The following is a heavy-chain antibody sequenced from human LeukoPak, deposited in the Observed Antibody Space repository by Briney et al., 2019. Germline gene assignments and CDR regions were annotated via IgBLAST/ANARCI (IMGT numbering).Heavy chain of an antibody. Sequence: PSETLSLTCTVSGGSISSSSYYWGCIRQPPGKGLEWIGSIYYSGSTYYNPSLKSRVTISVDTSKNQFSLKLSSVTAADTAVYYCARGLSWDILTGYPVPSFDYWGQGTLVTVSS. CDR3: ARGLSWDILTGYPVPSFDY. J-gene: IGHJ4*02. CDR1: GGSISSSSYY. D-gene: IGHD3-9*01. V-gene: IGHV4-39*07. CDR2: IYYSGST.